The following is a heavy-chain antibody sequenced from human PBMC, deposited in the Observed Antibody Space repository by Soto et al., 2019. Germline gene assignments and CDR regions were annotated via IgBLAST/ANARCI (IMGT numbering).Heavy chain of an antibody. J-gene: IGHJ5*02. D-gene: IGHD1-26*01. CDR1: GGTFSSYA. Sequence: QVQLVQSGAEVKKPGSSVKVSCKASGGTFSSYAISWVRQAPGQGLEWMGGIIPIFGTANYAQKFQGRVTITADESTSTAYMELSSQRSEDTAVYYCARDPHSGSYRGWFDPWGQGTLVTVSS. V-gene: IGHV1-69*01. CDR2: IIPIFGTA. CDR3: ARDPHSGSYRGWFDP.